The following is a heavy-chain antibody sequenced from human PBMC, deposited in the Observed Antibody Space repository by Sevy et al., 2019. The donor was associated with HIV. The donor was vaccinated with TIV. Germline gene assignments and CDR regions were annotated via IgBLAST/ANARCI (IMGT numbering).Heavy chain of an antibody. D-gene: IGHD3-9*01. J-gene: IGHJ5*02. CDR3: ARENRYFDWSPTGPFDP. CDR2: INTSTGNP. CDR1: GYTFTRYA. V-gene: IGHV7-4-1*02. Sequence: ASVKVSCKASGYTFTRYAINWVRQAPGQGLEWMGWINTSTGNPTYAQGFTGRFVFSLDTSVSTAYLQISSLKAEDTAVYYCARENRYFDWSPTGPFDPWGQGTLVTVSS.